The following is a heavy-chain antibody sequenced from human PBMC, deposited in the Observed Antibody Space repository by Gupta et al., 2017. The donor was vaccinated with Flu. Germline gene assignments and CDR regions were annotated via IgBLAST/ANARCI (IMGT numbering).Heavy chain of an antibody. CDR1: GYTFTSYY. Sequence: QVQLVQSGAEVKKPGASVKVSCKASGYTFTSYYMHWVRQAPGQGLEWMGIINPSGGSTSYAQKCQGRVTMTRDTSTSTGYMELSSLRSEDTAVYYGARRSEWELLKGYYFDYGGQGTLVTVSS. J-gene: IGHJ4*02. CDR2: INPSGGST. CDR3: ARRSEWELLKGYYFDY. V-gene: IGHV1-46*01. D-gene: IGHD1-26*01.